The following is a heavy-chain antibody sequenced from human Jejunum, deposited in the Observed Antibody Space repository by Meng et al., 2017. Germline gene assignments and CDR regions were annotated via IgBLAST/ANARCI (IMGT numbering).Heavy chain of an antibody. D-gene: IGHD2-21*01. CDR1: GFTFSSSS. CDR3: AKLVPY. V-gene: IGHV3-23*04. J-gene: IGHJ4*02. Sequence: EVQLVESGGGLVQPGDSLRLSCVASGFTFSSSSMTWVRQAPGKGLEWVSSVSTDGNTYYADSVKGRFTISRDNSKNTLYLQMSSLRAEDTALYYCAKLVPYWGQGTLVTVSS. CDR2: VSTDGNT.